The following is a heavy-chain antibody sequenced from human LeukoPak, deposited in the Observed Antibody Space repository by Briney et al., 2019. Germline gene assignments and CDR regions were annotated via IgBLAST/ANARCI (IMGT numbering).Heavy chain of an antibody. V-gene: IGHV4-4*07. CDR2: IYTSGSA. Sequence: SETLSLTCTVSGGSISSYYWSWIRQPAGKGLEWIGRIYTSGSANYNPSLKSRVTMSVDTSKNQFSLKLSSVTAADTAVYYCARDLYFGDYPSGYYGMDVWGQGTTVTVSS. J-gene: IGHJ6*02. CDR3: ARDLYFGDYPSGYYGMDV. CDR1: GGSISSYY. D-gene: IGHD4-17*01.